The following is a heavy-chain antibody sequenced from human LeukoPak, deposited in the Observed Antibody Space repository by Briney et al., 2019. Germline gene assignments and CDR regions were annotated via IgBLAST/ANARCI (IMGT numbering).Heavy chain of an antibody. D-gene: IGHD3-22*01. CDR1: GFIFNNYG. Sequence: PGGSLRLSCAASGFIFNNYGLVWVRQAPGKGLEWVSAISNDGGGTTYADFVKGRFSVSRDNSKNTLFLQMNSLSAEDTALYYCAKGSSGYFFDLWGQGTLVTVSS. CDR2: ISNDGGGT. V-gene: IGHV3-23*01. CDR3: AKGSSGYFFDL. J-gene: IGHJ4*02.